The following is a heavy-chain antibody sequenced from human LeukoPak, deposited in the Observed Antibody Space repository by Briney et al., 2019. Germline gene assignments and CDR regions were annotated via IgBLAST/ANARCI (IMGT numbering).Heavy chain of an antibody. CDR1: GFTFSDFY. CDR3: ARASKGYSDGYGYYYYYMDV. Sequence: PGGSLRLSCAASGFTFSDFYMSWIRQAPGKGLEWVSYISSSGSTIYFADSVKGRFTISRDNAKNSLYLQMNSLRADDTAVYYCARASKGYSDGYGYYYYYMDVWGKGTTVTISS. D-gene: IGHD5-18*01. V-gene: IGHV3-11*01. CDR2: ISSSGSTI. J-gene: IGHJ6*03.